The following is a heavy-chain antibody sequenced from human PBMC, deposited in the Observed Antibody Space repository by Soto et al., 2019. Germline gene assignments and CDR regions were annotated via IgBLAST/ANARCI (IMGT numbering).Heavy chain of an antibody. D-gene: IGHD3-3*01. Sequence: EVQLVASGGGLVQPGGSLRLSCAASGFTFSSYWMHWVRQAPGKGLVWVSRINSDGSSTSYADSVKGRFTISRDNAKNTLYLQMNSLRAEDTAVYYCASRSYYDFWSGYANYYYYYMDVWGKGTTVTVSS. V-gene: IGHV3-74*01. J-gene: IGHJ6*03. CDR2: INSDGSST. CDR3: ASRSYYDFWSGYANYYYYYMDV. CDR1: GFTFSSYW.